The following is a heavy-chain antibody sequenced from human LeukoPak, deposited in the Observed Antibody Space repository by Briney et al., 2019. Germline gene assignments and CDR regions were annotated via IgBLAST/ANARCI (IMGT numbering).Heavy chain of an antibody. CDR3: ARAAVAEPYYYYGMDV. CDR2: ISSIGSHT. D-gene: IGHD6-19*01. Sequence: GGSLRLSCAASGXTVSNNYMSWIRQAPGKGLEWVSYISSIGSHTNYADSVKGRFTTSRDNAKNLLSLQVNSLRADDTAVYYCARAAVAEPYYYYGMDVWGQGTTVTVSS. J-gene: IGHJ6*02. V-gene: IGHV3-11*06. CDR1: GXTVSNNY.